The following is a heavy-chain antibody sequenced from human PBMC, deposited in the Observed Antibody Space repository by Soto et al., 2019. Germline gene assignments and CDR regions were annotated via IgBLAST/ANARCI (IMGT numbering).Heavy chain of an antibody. V-gene: IGHV4-31*03. D-gene: IGHD1-26*01. CDR2: INYSGTT. J-gene: IGHJ6*02. CDR1: GGSFSSDSFI. Sequence: QVQLQESGPGLVKPSQTLSLSGSVSGGSFSSDSFIWSWVRQFPGKGLEWIGYINYSGTTYYNPSLRSRITMLVDTSKNQFSLNLSSVTAADTAVYYCARDHKWDGMDVWGQGTTVTVSS. CDR3: ARDHKWDGMDV.